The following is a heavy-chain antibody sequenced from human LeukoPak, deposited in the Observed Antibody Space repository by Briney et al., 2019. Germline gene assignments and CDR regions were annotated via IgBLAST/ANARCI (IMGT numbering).Heavy chain of an antibody. Sequence: PGGSLRLSCAASGFTFSNYAMSWVRQAPGKGLEWVSGISGSGGSTYYADSVKGRFTISRDNSKDTLYLQLNSLGAEDTAIYYCAKVPINYKYRFDPWGQGTLVTVSS. D-gene: IGHD4-11*01. J-gene: IGHJ5*02. CDR2: ISGSGGST. V-gene: IGHV3-23*01. CDR3: AKVPINYKYRFDP. CDR1: GFTFSNYA.